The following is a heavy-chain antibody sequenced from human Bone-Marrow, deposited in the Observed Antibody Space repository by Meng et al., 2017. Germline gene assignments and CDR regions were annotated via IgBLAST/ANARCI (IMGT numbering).Heavy chain of an antibody. Sequence: GESLKISCAASGFSFSSYAMSWVRHAPGKGLEWVSALNGGGFTTYYADSVKGRFAISRHNSKNTLYLQMNSLRAEDTALYYCAKYSYGLGDYLDYWGQGALVTVSS. D-gene: IGHD3-10*01. CDR2: LNGGGFTT. CDR1: GFSFSSYA. V-gene: IGHV3-23*01. CDR3: AKYSYGLGDYLDY. J-gene: IGHJ4*02.